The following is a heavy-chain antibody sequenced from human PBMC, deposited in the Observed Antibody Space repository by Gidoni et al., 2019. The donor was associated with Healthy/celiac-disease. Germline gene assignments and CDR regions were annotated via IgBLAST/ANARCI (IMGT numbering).Heavy chain of an antibody. Sequence: EVPLLESGGGLVQPGGSLRLACSASGFTFSSYALSRVRQAPGRGLEWVLASSGSGGSTYDEDSVKGRFTISRDNSKNTLYLQMNRVRAEDTAVYYCARLDRRDYFDYWGQGTLVTVSS. CDR1: GFTFSSYA. CDR2: SSGSGGST. CDR3: ARLDRRDYFDY. D-gene: IGHD6-25*01. J-gene: IGHJ4*02. V-gene: IGHV3-23*01.